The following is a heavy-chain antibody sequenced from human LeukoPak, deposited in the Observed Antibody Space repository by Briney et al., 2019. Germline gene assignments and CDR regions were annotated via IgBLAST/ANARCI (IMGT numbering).Heavy chain of an antibody. CDR1: GSTFSAYG. CDR2: ISGRGGTI. Sequence: GGTLRLSCAASGSTFSAYGMSWVRQAPGMGLEWISAISGRGGTIYYADSVKGRFTISRDNSKNTLYLQMNSLRAEDTAVYYCAKDRFVEYYYDNTGYYPSSYFDYWGQGTLVTVSS. D-gene: IGHD3-22*01. CDR3: AKDRFVEYYYDNTGYYPSSYFDY. V-gene: IGHV3-23*01. J-gene: IGHJ4*02.